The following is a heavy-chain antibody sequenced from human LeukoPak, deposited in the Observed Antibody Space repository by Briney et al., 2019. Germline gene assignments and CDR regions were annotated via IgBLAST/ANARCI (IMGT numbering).Heavy chain of an antibody. D-gene: IGHD2-15*01. Sequence: GGSLRLSCAASGFTFSSYGMHWVRQAPGKGLEWVAVIWYDGSNKYYADSVKGRFTISRDNSKNTLYLQMNSLRAEDTAVYYCAGDHVGWYTSYYFDYWGQGTLVTVSS. CDR2: IWYDGSNK. CDR3: AGDHVGWYTSYYFDY. J-gene: IGHJ4*02. CDR1: GFTFSSYG. V-gene: IGHV3-33*01.